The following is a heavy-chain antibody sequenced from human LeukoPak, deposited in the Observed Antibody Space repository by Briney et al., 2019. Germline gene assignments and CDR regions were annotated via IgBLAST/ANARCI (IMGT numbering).Heavy chain of an antibody. Sequence: SKTLSLTCTVSGGSISSYYWSWIRQPPGKGLEWIGYIYYSGSTNYNPSLKSRVTISVDTSKNQFSLKLSSVTAADTAVYYCASGERGYSYGPLDYWGQGTLVTVSS. V-gene: IGHV4-59*08. CDR1: GGSISSYY. CDR3: ASGERGYSYGPLDY. CDR2: IYYSGST. J-gene: IGHJ4*02. D-gene: IGHD5-18*01.